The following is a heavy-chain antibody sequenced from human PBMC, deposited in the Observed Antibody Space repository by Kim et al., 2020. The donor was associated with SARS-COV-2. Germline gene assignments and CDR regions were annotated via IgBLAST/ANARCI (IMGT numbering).Heavy chain of an antibody. CDR2: IYYSGST. Sequence: SETLSLTCTVSGGSISSSSYYWGWIRQPPGKGLEWIGSIYYSGSTYYNPSLKSRVTISVDTSKNQFSLKLSSVTAADTAVYYCAGGLREEYRWFDPWGQGTLVTVSS. V-gene: IGHV4-39*01. CDR3: AGGLREEYRWFDP. D-gene: IGHD5-12*01. CDR1: GGSISSSSYY. J-gene: IGHJ5*02.